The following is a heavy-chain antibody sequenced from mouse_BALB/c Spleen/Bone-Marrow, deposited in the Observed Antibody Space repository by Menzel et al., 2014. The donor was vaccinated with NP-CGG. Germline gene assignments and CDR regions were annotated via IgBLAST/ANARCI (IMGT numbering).Heavy chain of an antibody. J-gene: IGHJ2*01. D-gene: IGHD2-3*01. CDR2: VNPNIGGT. V-gene: IGHV1-22*01. CDR3: ARGRWYY. Sequence: VQLQQSGPELVMPGASVKISCKTSGYTFTDYTLHWVKQSHGKSLEWIGGVNPNIGGTSYNQKFKDKASLTVNKSSTTAHMELRSLTSEDSAVYYCARGRWYYWGQGTTLTGAS. CDR1: GYTFTDYT.